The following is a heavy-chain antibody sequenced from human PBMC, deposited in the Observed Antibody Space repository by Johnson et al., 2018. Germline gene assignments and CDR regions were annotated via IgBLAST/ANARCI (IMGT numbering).Heavy chain of an antibody. CDR1: GFTFGDYA. V-gene: IGHV3-49*03. D-gene: IGHD3-3*01. CDR3: TSGAIFGVVRGYYYGMDV. J-gene: IGHJ6*02. Sequence: VQLVESGGGLVQPGRSLRLSCTASGFTFGDYAMSWFRQAPGKGLEWVGFIRSKAYGGTTEYAASVKGRFTISRDDSKSIAYLQMNSLKTEDTAVYYCTSGAIFGVVRGYYYGMDVWGQGTTVTVSS. CDR2: IRSKAYGGTT.